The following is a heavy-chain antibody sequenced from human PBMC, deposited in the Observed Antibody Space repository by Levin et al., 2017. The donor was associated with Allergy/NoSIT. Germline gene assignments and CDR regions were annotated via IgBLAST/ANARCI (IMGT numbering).Heavy chain of an antibody. J-gene: IGHJ5*02. V-gene: IGHV1-3*01. CDR1: GYTFTSYA. Sequence: ASVKVSCKASGYTFTSYAMHWVRQAPGQRLEWMGWINAGNGNTKYSQKFQGRVTITRDTSASTAYMELSSLRSEDTAVYYCARAPAGYSNFYNWFDPWGQGTLVTVSS. CDR2: INAGNGNT. CDR3: ARAPAGYSNFYNWFDP. D-gene: IGHD4-11*01.